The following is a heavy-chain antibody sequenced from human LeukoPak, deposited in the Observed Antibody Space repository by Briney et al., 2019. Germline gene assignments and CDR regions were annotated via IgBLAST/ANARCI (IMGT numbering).Heavy chain of an antibody. CDR2: IYPDDSDT. Sequence: GASLKISCKGSGYNFTNYWIGWVRQMTGQGLERVGMIYPDDSDTRYSPSFHGQVTISADKSINTACLQWGSLKASDTAMYYCARQGSYSSSWYNIDYWGQGTPVTVSS. CDR1: GYNFTNYW. CDR3: ARQGSYSSSWYNIDY. D-gene: IGHD6-13*01. J-gene: IGHJ4*02. V-gene: IGHV5-51*01.